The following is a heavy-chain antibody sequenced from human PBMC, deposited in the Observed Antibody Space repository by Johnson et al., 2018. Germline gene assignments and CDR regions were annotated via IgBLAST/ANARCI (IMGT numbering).Heavy chain of an antibody. V-gene: IGHV3-9*01. CDR1: GFTFDDYA. J-gene: IGHJ6*03. D-gene: IGHD2-15*01. Sequence: VQLVQSGGDLVQPGRSLRLSCAASGFTFDDYAMHWVRQAPGKGLEWVSGVSWNSGTIASADSVRGRFTISRDNAKNSLYLQMNSLSGEDTALYYVAKDKAGDIGYYYYRDVWGEGTPVTFS. CDR2: VSWNSGTI. CDR3: AKDKAGDIGYYYYRDV.